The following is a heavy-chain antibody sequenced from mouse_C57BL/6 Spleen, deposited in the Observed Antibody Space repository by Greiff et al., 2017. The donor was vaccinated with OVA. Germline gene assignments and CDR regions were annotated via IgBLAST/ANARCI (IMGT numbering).Heavy chain of an antibody. D-gene: IGHD2-3*01. J-gene: IGHJ4*01. CDR3: ARYPDGYDAMDY. CDR2: IYPGDGDT. V-gene: IGHV1-82*01. CDR1: GYAFSSSW. Sequence: QVQLQQSGPELVKPGASVKISCKASGYAFSSSWMNWVKQRPGKGLEWIGRIYPGDGDTNYNGKFKGKATLTADKSSSTAYMQLSSLTSEDSAVYFCARYPDGYDAMDYWGQGTSVTVSS.